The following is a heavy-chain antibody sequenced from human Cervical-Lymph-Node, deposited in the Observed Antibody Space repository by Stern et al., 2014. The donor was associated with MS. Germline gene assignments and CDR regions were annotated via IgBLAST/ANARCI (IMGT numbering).Heavy chain of an antibody. V-gene: IGHV3-9*01. Sequence: EVQLVESGGDLVQPGRYLRLSCAASGFRFDAYDMYWVRQPPGQGLEWVSGISWSSGKIGYADSVKGRFTISRDNVKNSLFLQMNSLRSEDTASYYCARAIGFCSGGNCEPYYYYGIDVWGQGTRVTVSS. J-gene: IGHJ6*02. CDR1: GFRFDAYD. D-gene: IGHD2-15*01. CDR2: ISWSSGKI. CDR3: ARAIGFCSGGNCEPYYYYGIDV.